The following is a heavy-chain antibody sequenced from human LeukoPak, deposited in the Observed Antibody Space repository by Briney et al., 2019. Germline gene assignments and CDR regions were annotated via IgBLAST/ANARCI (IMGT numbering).Heavy chain of an antibody. V-gene: IGHV3-38-3*01. Sequence: GGSLRLSCAASGSTVSSNEMSWVRQAPGKGLEWVSSISGGSTYYADSRKGRFTISRDNSKNTLHLQMNSLRAEDTAVYYCKKPLSTVTPYWGQGTLVTVSS. J-gene: IGHJ4*02. CDR1: GSTVSSNE. CDR3: KKPLSTVTPY. CDR2: ISGGST. D-gene: IGHD4-17*01.